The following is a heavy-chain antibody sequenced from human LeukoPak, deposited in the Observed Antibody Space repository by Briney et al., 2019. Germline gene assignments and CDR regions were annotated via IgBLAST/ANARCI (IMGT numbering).Heavy chain of an antibody. J-gene: IGHJ5*02. D-gene: IGHD1-26*01. CDR2: INPNSGGT. CDR3: ARDQEECELQSRFDP. V-gene: IGHV1-2*02. Sequence: ASVKVSCKASGYTFTGYYMHWVRQAPGQGLEWMGWINPNSGGTNYAQKFQGRVTMTRDTSISTAYMELSRLRSDDTAVYYCARDQEECELQSRFDPWGQGTLVTASS. CDR1: GYTFTGYY.